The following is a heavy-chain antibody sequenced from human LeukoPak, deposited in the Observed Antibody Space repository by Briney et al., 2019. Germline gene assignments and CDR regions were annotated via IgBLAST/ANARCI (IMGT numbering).Heavy chain of an antibody. V-gene: IGHV3-23*01. CDR2: ISDSGRST. CDR3: AKDPNRYFYDSSGYFDF. J-gene: IGHJ4*02. Sequence: GGSLRLSCAASGFTFRNYAMSWVRQAPGKGLEWVSSISDSGRSTYYADSVKGRFTISRDNPKNTLYLQINSLRADDTAVYYCAKDPNRYFYDSSGYFDFWGQGTLVTVSS. D-gene: IGHD3-22*01. CDR1: GFTFRNYA.